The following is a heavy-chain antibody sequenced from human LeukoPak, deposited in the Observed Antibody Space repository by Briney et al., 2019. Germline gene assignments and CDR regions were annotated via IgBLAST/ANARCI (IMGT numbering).Heavy chain of an antibody. CDR3: AKRGLYSSTWYGFDY. Sequence: GGSLRLSCAASGFTFSNYVMTWVRQGPAKGPEWVSGISGSGGSTYYADSVKGRFTISRDNSKNTLYLQMNSLTVEDTAVYYCAKRGLYSSTWYGFDYWGQGTLVTVSS. J-gene: IGHJ4*02. CDR1: GFTFSNYV. V-gene: IGHV3-23*01. CDR2: ISGSGGST. D-gene: IGHD6-13*01.